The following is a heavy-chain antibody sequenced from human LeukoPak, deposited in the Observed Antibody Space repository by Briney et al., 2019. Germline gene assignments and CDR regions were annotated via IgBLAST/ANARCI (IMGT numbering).Heavy chain of an antibody. CDR3: ARAPLLRYFDWLSTGGAFDI. CDR1: GVSISSYY. V-gene: IGHV4-4*07. J-gene: IGHJ3*02. CDR2: IYTSGST. Sequence: SETLSLTCTVSGVSISSYYWSWIRQPAGKGLEWIGRIYTSGSTNYNPSLKSRVTMSVDTSKNQFSLKLSSVTAADTAVYYCARAPLLRYFDWLSTGGAFDIWGQGTMVTVSS. D-gene: IGHD3-9*01.